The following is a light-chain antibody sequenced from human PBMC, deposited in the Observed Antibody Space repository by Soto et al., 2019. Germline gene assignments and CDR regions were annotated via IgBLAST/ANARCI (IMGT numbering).Light chain of an antibody. Sequence: EIVLTQSPAVLALSPGERATLSCRASQSVSSNLAWYQQKPGQAPRLLIHGTSNRATGIPDRFSGSGSGTDFTLTFSRLEPEDFAVYYCEYYGTSITFGGGTKVDIK. J-gene: IGKJ4*01. CDR3: EYYGTSIT. CDR1: QSVSSN. CDR2: GTS. V-gene: IGKV3-20*01.